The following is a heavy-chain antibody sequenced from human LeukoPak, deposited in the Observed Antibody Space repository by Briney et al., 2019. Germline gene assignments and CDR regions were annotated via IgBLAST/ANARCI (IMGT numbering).Heavy chain of an antibody. V-gene: IGHV3-9*01. J-gene: IGHJ4*02. CDR2: ISWNSGSI. CDR3: AKDISGSGRRTRFDY. D-gene: IGHD2-15*01. CDR1: GFTFDDYA. Sequence: PGGSLRLSCAASGFTFDDYAMHWVRQAPGKGLEWVSGISWNSGSIGYADSVKGRFTISRDNAKNSLYLQMNSLRAEDTALYYCAKDISGSGRRTRFDYWGQGNLVTVSS.